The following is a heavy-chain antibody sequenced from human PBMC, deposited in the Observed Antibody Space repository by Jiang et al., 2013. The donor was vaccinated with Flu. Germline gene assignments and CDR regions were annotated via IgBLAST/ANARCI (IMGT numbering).Heavy chain of an antibody. Sequence: SSGSTIYYADSVKGRFTISRDNAKNSLYLQMNSLRAEDTAVYYCARDGSYYGSGYDYWGQGTLVTVSS. D-gene: IGHD3-10*01. J-gene: IGHJ4*02. V-gene: IGHV3-11*01. CDR3: ARDGSYYGSGYDY. CDR2: SSGSTI.